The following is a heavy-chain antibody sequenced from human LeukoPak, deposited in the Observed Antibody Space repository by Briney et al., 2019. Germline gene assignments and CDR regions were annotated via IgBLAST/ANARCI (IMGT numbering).Heavy chain of an antibody. Sequence: GRSLRLSCAASGFTFSSYGMHWVRQAPGKGLEWVAVIWYDGSNKYYADSVKGRFTISRDNSKNTLYLQMNSLRAEDTAVYYCARDLMGTVGFDYWAREPWSPSPQ. V-gene: IGHV3-33*01. D-gene: IGHD4-23*01. J-gene: IGHJ4*02. CDR3: ARDLMGTVGFDY. CDR2: IWYDGSNK. CDR1: GFTFSSYG.